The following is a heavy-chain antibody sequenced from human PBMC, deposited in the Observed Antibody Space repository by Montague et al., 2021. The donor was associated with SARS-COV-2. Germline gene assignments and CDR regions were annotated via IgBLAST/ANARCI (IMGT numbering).Heavy chain of an antibody. CDR2: ICTSEGT. D-gene: IGHD3-10*01. J-gene: IGHJ4*02. Sequence: SETLSLTCTVSGGSITSYYWSWIRQPAGKGLECIWLICTSEGTNYNHSLKRRVTMSVDTSREQFSLKLSSVTAADTAVYYCAGGNGQGSFSCWGQGTLVTVSS. V-gene: IGHV4-4*07. CDR1: GGSITSYY. CDR3: AGGNGQGSFSC.